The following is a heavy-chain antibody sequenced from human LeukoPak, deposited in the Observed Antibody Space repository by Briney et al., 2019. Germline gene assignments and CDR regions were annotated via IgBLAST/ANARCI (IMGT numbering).Heavy chain of an antibody. V-gene: IGHV3-7*01. CDR3: TSWGDTTAEYFQR. CDR1: GFTFNRCW. CDR2: INPDGRDT. J-gene: IGHJ1*01. D-gene: IGHD2-21*02. Sequence: GGSLRLSCVVSGFTFNRCWMNWVRQAPGKGLEWVAHINPDGRDTYYVDSVKGRFAISRDNAQNSMYLQMNSLRVEDTAVYYCTSWGDTTAEYFQRWGQGTLVTVSS.